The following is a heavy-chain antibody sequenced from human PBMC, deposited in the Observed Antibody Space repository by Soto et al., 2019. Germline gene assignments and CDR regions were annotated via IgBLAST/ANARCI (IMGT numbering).Heavy chain of an antibody. D-gene: IGHD6-19*01. V-gene: IGHV3-74*01. CDR1: GFTFSSYW. J-gene: IGHJ4*02. CDR2: INGDGRST. Sequence: EVPLVESGGGLVQPGGSLRLSCAASGFTFSSYWVHWVRQAPGKGLVWVSRINGDGRSTNYADSVKGRFTISRDNGKNTLYLQMSSLRAEDTGVYYCARAGYRSGGPDYWGQGTLVTVSS. CDR3: ARAGYRSGGPDY.